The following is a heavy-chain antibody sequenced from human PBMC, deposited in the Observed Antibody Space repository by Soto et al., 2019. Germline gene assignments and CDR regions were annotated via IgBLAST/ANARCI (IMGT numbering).Heavy chain of an antibody. V-gene: IGHV3-30*18. CDR3: AKRFGELDY. J-gene: IGHJ4*02. CDR2: ISYDGSNK. Sequence: GGSLRLSCAASELPLSSYCMHWVRRAPGKGLEWVAVISYDGSNKYYADSVKGRFTISRDNSKNTLYLQMNSLRAEDTAVYYCAKRFGELDYWGQGNLVTVSA. D-gene: IGHD2-21*01. CDR1: ELPLSSYC.